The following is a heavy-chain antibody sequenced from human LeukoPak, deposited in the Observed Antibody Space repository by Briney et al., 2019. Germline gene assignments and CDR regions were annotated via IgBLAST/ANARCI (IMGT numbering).Heavy chain of an antibody. J-gene: IGHJ2*01. Sequence: GGSLRLSCAASGFTFSSYWMHWVRQAPGEGLVWVSRINSDGSSTSYADSVKGRFTISRDNAKNTLYLQMNSLRAEDTAVYYCARDMGSGWYWYFDLWGRGTLVTVSS. V-gene: IGHV3-74*01. CDR3: ARDMGSGWYWYFDL. CDR1: GFTFSSYW. D-gene: IGHD6-19*01. CDR2: INSDGSST.